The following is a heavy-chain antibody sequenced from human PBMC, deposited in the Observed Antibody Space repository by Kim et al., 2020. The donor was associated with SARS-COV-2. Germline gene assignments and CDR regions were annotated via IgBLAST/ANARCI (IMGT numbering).Heavy chain of an antibody. J-gene: IGHJ4*02. V-gene: IGHV1-46*01. CDR3: AREIRGSSGYYRAFDY. D-gene: IGHD3-22*01. Sequence: FQGRVTMTRDTSPSTVYMELGSLRSEDTAVYYCAREIRGSSGYYRAFDYWGQGTLVTVSS.